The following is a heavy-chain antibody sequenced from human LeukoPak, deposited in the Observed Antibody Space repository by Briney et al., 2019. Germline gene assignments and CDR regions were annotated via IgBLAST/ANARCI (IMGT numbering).Heavy chain of an antibody. V-gene: IGHV3-53*01. CDR3: AQQVGYCSSGSCYFTY. Sequence: PGGSLRLSCEAAGFTASASYINWVRQAPGKGLEWVSVIFSGDSTYYADSVRGRFTISRDKSKNTLSLQMNSLRAEDTAVYYCAQQVGYCSSGSCYFTYWGQGTLVTVSS. D-gene: IGHD2-15*01. CDR2: IFSGDST. CDR1: GFTASASY. J-gene: IGHJ1*01.